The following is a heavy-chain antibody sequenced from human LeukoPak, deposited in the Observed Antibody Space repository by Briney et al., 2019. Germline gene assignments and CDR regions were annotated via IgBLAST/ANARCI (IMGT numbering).Heavy chain of an antibody. V-gene: IGHV3-30*02. CDR3: ARYTMIHRNDAFDI. CDR1: GFTFSNYG. CDR2: IRYDGSNK. D-gene: IGHD3-22*01. Sequence: GGSLRLSCAASGFTFSNYGMHWVRQAPGKGLEWVAFIRYDGSNKYYADSVKGRFTISRDNSKNTLYLQMNSLRAEDTAVYYCARYTMIHRNDAFDIWGQGTMVTVSS. J-gene: IGHJ3*02.